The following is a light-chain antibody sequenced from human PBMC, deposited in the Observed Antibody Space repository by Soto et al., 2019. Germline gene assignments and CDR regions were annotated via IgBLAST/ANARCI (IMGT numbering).Light chain of an antibody. J-gene: IGKJ3*01. CDR1: QSVSGSY. Sequence: IVLTQSPGTLSLSPGEGATLSCRASQSVSGSYLAWYQQRPGQALRLVIYGASRRATGIPDRFSGSGSGTDFTRSISRLKPEDFAVYYGQQYGTSPTTFGPGTNVDIK. CDR3: QQYGTSPTT. CDR2: GAS. V-gene: IGKV3-20*01.